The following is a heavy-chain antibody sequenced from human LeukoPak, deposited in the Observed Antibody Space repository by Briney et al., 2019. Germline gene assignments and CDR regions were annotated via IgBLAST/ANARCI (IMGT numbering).Heavy chain of an antibody. D-gene: IGHD6-19*01. V-gene: IGHV3-74*01. J-gene: IGHJ4*02. Sequence: GGSLRLSCAASGFTFSSYWMHWVRQAPGKGLVWVSRINSDGSSTSYADSVKGRFTISRDNSKNTLYLQMNSLRAEDTAVYYCAILEQWLVRYFEYWGQGTLVTVSS. CDR2: INSDGSST. CDR1: GFTFSSYW. CDR3: AILEQWLVRYFEY.